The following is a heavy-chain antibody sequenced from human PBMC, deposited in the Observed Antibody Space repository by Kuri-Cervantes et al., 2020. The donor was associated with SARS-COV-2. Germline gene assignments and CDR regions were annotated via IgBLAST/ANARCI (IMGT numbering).Heavy chain of an antibody. CDR3: AKGVVGVGYSVPLQGSGEPYGMDV. CDR2: ISGSGGST. V-gene: IGHV3-23*01. D-gene: IGHD3-10*01. Sequence: GESLKISCAASGFTFSSYAMSWVRQAPGKGLEWVSAISGSGGSTYYADSVRGRFTISRDNSKNPLYLQMNSLRAEDTAVYYCAKGVVGVGYSVPLQGSGEPYGMDVWGQGTTVTVSS. J-gene: IGHJ6*02. CDR1: GFTFSSYA.